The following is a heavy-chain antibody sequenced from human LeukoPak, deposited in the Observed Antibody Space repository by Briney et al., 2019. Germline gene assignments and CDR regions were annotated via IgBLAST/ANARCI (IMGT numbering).Heavy chain of an antibody. CDR1: GYTFTSYG. J-gene: IGHJ3*01. CDR2: ISAYNGNT. V-gene: IGHV1-18*01. Sequence: GSVKVSCKASGYTFTSYGISWVRQAPGQGLEWMGWISAYNGNTYYAQKFQGRVTMTTDTSTSTAYMELRSLRSDDTAVYYCARSITMMVPEPHDAFDVWGQGTMVTVSS. CDR3: ARSITMMVPEPHDAFDV. D-gene: IGHD3-22*01.